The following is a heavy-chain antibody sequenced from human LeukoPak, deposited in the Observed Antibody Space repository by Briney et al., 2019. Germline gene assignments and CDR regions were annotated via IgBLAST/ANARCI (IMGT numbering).Heavy chain of an antibody. J-gene: IGHJ5*02. CDR3: TKDPNGDYVGAFDP. CDR1: GFTFSTFA. CDR2: ITGTHYTT. V-gene: IGHV3-23*01. D-gene: IGHD4-17*01. Sequence: PGGSLRLSCAASGFTFSTFAMTWVRQAPGKGLEWVSSITGTHYTTYNTDSVKGRFTISRGNSKNTLYLQMNSLRADDRAVYYCTKDPNGDYVGAFDPWGQGTLVTVSS.